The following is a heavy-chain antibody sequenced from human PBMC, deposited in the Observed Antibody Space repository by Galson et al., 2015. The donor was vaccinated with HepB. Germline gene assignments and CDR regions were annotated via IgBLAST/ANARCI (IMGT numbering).Heavy chain of an antibody. CDR3: ARDFRDVLVVPAQGPIHGWFDP. CDR1: GGTFSSYA. Sequence: SVKVSCKASGGTFSSYAINWVRQAPGQGLEWMGGIIPIYGTPNYAQKFQGRVTLSADESTSTAYMELSSLTSEDTAVYYCARDFRDVLVVPAQGPIHGWFDPWGHGTLVTVSS. J-gene: IGHJ5*02. D-gene: IGHD2-2*01. V-gene: IGHV1-69*13. CDR2: IIPIYGTP.